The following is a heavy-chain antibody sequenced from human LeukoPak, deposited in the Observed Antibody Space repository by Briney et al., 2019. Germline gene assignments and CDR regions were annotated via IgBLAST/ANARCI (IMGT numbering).Heavy chain of an antibody. CDR1: GFTFSSYA. D-gene: IGHD1-26*01. J-gene: IGHJ4*02. V-gene: IGHV3-30-3*01. CDR2: ISYDGSNK. Sequence: PGRSLRLSCAASGFTFSSYAMHWVRQAPGKGLEWVAVISYDGSNKYYADSVKGRFTISRDNSKNTLYLQMNSLRAEDTAEYYCARDDLIEGGVDYWGQGTLVTVSS. CDR3: ARDDLIEGGVDY.